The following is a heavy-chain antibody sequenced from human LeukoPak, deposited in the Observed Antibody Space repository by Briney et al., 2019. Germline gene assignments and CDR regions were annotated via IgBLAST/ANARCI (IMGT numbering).Heavy chain of an antibody. V-gene: IGHV3-30*18. D-gene: IGHD3-10*01. Sequence: GGSLRLSCAASGFTFSSYGMHWVRQAPGKWLEGVAVISYDGSNKYYADSVKGRFTISRDNSKNTLYLQMNSLRAEDTAVYYCAKETMVRALDYWGQGTLVTVSS. J-gene: IGHJ4*02. CDR3: AKETMVRALDY. CDR1: GFTFSSYG. CDR2: ISYDGSNK.